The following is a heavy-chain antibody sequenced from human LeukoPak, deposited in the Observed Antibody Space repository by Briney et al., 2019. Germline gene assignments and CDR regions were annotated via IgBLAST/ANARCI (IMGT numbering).Heavy chain of an antibody. D-gene: IGHD5-12*01. V-gene: IGHV3-23*01. J-gene: IGHJ4*02. CDR1: GFTFSSYA. CDR3: AKERDMVATVFDY. Sequence: GGSLRFSCAASGFTFSSYAMSWVRQAPGKGLEWVSAIESGGPTFYADSMKGRFTISRDNSKNTLYLQMNSLRAEDTAVYYCAKERDMVATVFDYWGQGTLVTVSS. CDR2: IESGGPT.